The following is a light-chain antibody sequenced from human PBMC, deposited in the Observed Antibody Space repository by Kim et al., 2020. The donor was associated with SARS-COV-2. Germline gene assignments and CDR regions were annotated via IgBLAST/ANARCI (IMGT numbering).Light chain of an antibody. V-gene: IGLV3-21*04. CDR1: NIGRKS. Sequence: APRKTARITWEGNNIGRKSVHWYQQKPGQAPVLVIYYDSDRPSGIPERFSGSNSGNTATLTISRVEAGDEADYYCQVWDSSSDHRVFGGGTQLTVL. CDR3: QVWDSSSDHRV. J-gene: IGLJ3*02. CDR2: YDS.